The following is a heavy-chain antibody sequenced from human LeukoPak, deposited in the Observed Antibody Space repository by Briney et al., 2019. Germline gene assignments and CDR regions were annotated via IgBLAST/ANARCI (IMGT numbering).Heavy chain of an antibody. V-gene: IGHV3-30*18. CDR3: AKALPRIVGATEGVDY. D-gene: IGHD1-26*01. J-gene: IGHJ4*02. CDR2: ISYDGSNK. CDR1: GFTFSSYG. Sequence: PGGSLRLSCAASGFTFSSYGMHWVRQAPGKGLEWVAVISYDGSNKYYADSVKGRLTISRDNSKNTLYLQMHSLRAEDTAVYYCAKALPRIVGATEGVDYWGQGTLVTVSS.